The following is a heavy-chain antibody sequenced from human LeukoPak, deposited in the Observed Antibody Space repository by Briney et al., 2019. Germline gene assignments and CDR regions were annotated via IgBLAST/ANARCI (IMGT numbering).Heavy chain of an antibody. CDR3: ARGRPRDYDYDSDDVAFDI. D-gene: IGHD3-22*01. V-gene: IGHV3-74*01. Sequence: PGGSLRLSCAASGFTFSDYWMNWVRQAPGKGLVWVSHISSDGRNTTHADFLQGRFTISRENARDTLYPQMNSLRAEDTTVYYCARGRPRDYDYDSDDVAFDIWGQGTMVTVSS. CDR2: ISSDGRNT. CDR1: GFTFSDYW. J-gene: IGHJ3*02.